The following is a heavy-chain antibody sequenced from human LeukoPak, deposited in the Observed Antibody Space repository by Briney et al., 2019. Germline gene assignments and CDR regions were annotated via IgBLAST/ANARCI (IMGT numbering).Heavy chain of an antibody. CDR2: IYTGGST. CDR3: ARDHCGGDCHSFHWYFDL. CDR1: GFTVRSNY. D-gene: IGHD2-21*01. Sequence: HSGGSLRLSCAASGFTVRSNYMSWVRQAPGKGLEWVSVIYTGGSTYYADSVKGRFTISRDISKNTLYLQMNSLRAEDTAVYYCARDHCGGDCHSFHWYFDLWGRGTLVTVSS. J-gene: IGHJ2*01. V-gene: IGHV3-53*01.